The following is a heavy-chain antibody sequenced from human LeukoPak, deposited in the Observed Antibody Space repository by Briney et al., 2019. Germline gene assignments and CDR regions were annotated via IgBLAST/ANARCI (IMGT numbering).Heavy chain of an antibody. Sequence: GGSLRLSCAASGFTFSSYAMSWVRQAPGKGLEWVSAISGSGGSTYYADSVKGRFTISRDNSKNTLYLQMNSLRAEDTAVYYCAKTTAPYSSSRDNSPGAFDIWGQGTMVTVSS. CDR2: ISGSGGST. V-gene: IGHV3-23*01. CDR3: AKTTAPYSSSRDNSPGAFDI. J-gene: IGHJ3*02. CDR1: GFTFSSYA. D-gene: IGHD6-13*01.